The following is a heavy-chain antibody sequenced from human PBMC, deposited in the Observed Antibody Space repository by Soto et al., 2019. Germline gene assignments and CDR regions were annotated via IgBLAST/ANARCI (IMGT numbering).Heavy chain of an antibody. J-gene: IGHJ5*02. CDR3: ARVWRLGYCSSTSCYKRNWFDP. D-gene: IGHD2-2*01. CDR2: INHSGST. V-gene: IGHV4-34*01. Sequence: QVQLQQWGAGLLKPSETLSLTCAVYGGSFSGYYWSWIRQPPGKGLEWIGEINHSGSTNYNPSLKSRVTISVDTSKNQFSLKLSSVTAADTAVYYCARVWRLGYCSSTSCYKRNWFDPWSQGTLVTVSS. CDR1: GGSFSGYY.